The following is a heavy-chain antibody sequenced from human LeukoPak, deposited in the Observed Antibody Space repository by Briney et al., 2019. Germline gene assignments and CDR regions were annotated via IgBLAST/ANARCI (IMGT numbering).Heavy chain of an antibody. CDR2: INHSGST. J-gene: IGHJ4*02. D-gene: IGHD6-19*01. CDR3: ARTQQTYSSGWSIYFDY. CDR1: GGSFSGYY. V-gene: IGHV4-34*01. Sequence: SETLSLTCAVYGGSFSGYYWSWIRQPPGKGLEWIGEINHSGSTNYNPSLKSRVTISVDTSKNQFSLRLSSVTAADTAIYFCARTQQTYSSGWSIYFDYWGQGAMVTVSS.